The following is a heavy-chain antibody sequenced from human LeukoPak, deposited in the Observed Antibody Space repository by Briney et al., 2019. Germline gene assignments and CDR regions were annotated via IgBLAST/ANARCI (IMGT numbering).Heavy chain of an antibody. D-gene: IGHD2-2*01. CDR2: IIPIFGTA. J-gene: IGHJ5*02. CDR3: ARDTCSSTSCPEVDP. V-gene: IGHV1-69*13. Sequence: GASVKVSCKASGGTFSSYAISWVRQAPGQGLEWMGGIIPIFGTANYAQKFQGRVTITADESTSTAYMELRSLRSDDTAVYYCARDTCSSTSCPEVDPWGQGTLVTVSS. CDR1: GGTFSSYA.